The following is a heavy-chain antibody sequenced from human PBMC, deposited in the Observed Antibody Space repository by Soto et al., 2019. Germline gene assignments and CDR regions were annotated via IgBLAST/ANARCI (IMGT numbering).Heavy chain of an antibody. Sequence: PSETLSLTCAVYGWSFSGYYWGWIRQPPGKGLEWIGSIYYSGSTYYNPSLKSRVTISVDTSKNQFSLKLSSVTAADTAVYYCARHGSGSYYSAVDYWGQGTLVTVSS. CDR3: ARHGSGSYYSAVDY. D-gene: IGHD3-10*01. J-gene: IGHJ4*02. V-gene: IGHV4-39*01. CDR1: GWSFSGYY. CDR2: IYYSGST.